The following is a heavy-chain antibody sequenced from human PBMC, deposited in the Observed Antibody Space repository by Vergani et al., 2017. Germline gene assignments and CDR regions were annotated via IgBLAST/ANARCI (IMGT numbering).Heavy chain of an antibody. V-gene: IGHV4-4*02. CDR1: GGSISSSNW. Sequence: QVQLQESGPGLVKPSGTLSLTCAVSGGSISSSNWWSWVRQPPGKGLEWLGEFYHSGSTNYNPSLKSRVTISVDKSKNQFSLKLSAGTAADTAVYYCARRGRGGGAAAGTWGQGTLVTVSS. CDR3: ARRGRGGGAAAGT. J-gene: IGHJ4*02. D-gene: IGHD6-13*01. CDR2: FYHSGST.